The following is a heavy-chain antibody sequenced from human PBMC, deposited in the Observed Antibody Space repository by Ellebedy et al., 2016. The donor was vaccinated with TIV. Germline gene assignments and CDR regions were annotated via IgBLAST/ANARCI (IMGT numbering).Heavy chain of an antibody. D-gene: IGHD5-18*01. V-gene: IGHV3-23*01. CDR2: IVGSGA. CDR1: GFTFSPYA. CDR3: AKDRTPGDGYWVFDN. Sequence: PGGSLRLSCAASGFTFSPYAMAWVRQAPGKGLEWVSGIVGSGAQKYADSVKGRFTISRDNSKRTVDLQMNSLRAEDTAVYFCAKDRTPGDGYWVFDNWGQGTLVTASS. J-gene: IGHJ4*02.